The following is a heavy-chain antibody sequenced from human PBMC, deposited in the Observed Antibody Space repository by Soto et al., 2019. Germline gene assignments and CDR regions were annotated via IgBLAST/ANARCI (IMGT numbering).Heavy chain of an antibody. CDR1: GDTFSFYS. D-gene: IGHD3-10*01. J-gene: IGHJ4*02. CDR3: ATSYGSGYRAFDY. Sequence: QVQLVQSGAEVKRPGSSVKVSCKASGDTFSFYSINWVRQAPGLGLEWMGRVNPILSLSNYAQRFQGRVTMAADKSTSTAYMVIRSLSSEDTAIYYCATSYGSGYRAFDYWGQGAQVIVSS. V-gene: IGHV1-69*02. CDR2: VNPILSLS.